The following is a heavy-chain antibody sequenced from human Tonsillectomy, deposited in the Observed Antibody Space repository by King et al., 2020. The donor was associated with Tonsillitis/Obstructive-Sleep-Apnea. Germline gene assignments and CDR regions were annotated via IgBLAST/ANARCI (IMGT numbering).Heavy chain of an antibody. CDR2: IKSKTDGGTT. CDR3: TTDGQEWLGDCAFDI. Sequence: VQLVESGGGLVKPGGSLRLSCAASGFSFSKAWMTWVRQAPGKGRECVGRIKSKTDGGTTDYASPVKGRFTISRDDSKNTLYLQMNSLKTEDTAVYYFTTDGQEWLGDCAFDIWGQGKMVTVPS. D-gene: IGHD6-19*01. J-gene: IGHJ3*02. V-gene: IGHV3-15*01. CDR1: GFSFSKAW.